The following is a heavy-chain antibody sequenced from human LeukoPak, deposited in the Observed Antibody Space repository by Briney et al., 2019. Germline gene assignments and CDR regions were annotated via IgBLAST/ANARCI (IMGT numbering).Heavy chain of an antibody. J-gene: IGHJ5*02. CDR3: AADSSGYYYGRRWFDP. V-gene: IGHV4-59*01. D-gene: IGHD3-22*01. CDR2: IYHSGST. Sequence: SETLSLTCTVSGGSISTYYWSWIRQPPGKGLEWIGYIYHSGSTKYNPSLKSRVTISVDTSKNQFSLKLSSVTAADTAVYYCAADSSGYYYGRRWFDPWGQGTLVTVSS. CDR1: GGSISTYY.